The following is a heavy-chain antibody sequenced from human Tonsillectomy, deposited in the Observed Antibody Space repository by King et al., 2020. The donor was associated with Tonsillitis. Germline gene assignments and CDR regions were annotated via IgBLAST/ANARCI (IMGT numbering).Heavy chain of an antibody. CDR3: AKGHSGGFDH. J-gene: IGHJ4*02. CDR2: IRDSGENT. D-gene: IGHD4-23*01. V-gene: IGHV3-23*04. CDR1: GFTFSSYA. Sequence: VQLVESGGGLVQPGGSLRLSCAASGFTFSSYAMSWVRQAPGKGLEWVSGIRDSGENTYYADAVKGRFTISRDNSKNTLYLQMNSLRAEDTAVYYCAKGHSGGFDHWGQGTLVTVSS.